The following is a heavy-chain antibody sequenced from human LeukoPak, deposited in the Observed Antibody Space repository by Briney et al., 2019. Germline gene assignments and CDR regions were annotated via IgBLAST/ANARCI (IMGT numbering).Heavy chain of an antibody. CDR2: ISSSSTTI. CDR3: APWGIPGE. Sequence: GGSLRLSCEASGFTFSSYSMNWVRQAPGKGLEWVSYISSSSTTIHYADSVKGRFTISRDNAKNSLYLQMNSLRAEDTAVYYCAPWGIPGEWGPGTLVTVSS. V-gene: IGHV3-48*04. CDR1: GFTFSSYS. D-gene: IGHD6-13*01. J-gene: IGHJ4*02.